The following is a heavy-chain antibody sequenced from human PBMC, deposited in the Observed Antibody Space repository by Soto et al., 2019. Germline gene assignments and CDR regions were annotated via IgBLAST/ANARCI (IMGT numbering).Heavy chain of an antibody. CDR3: ARDEGDSSGWYARYYYYGMDV. CDR2: IKQDGSEK. V-gene: IGHV3-7*01. CDR1: GFTFSSYG. Sequence: GGSLRLSCAASGFTFSSYGMHWVRQAPGKGLEWVANIKQDGSEKYYVDSVKGRFTISRDNAKNSLYLQMNSLRAEDTAVYYCARDEGDSSGWYARYYYYGMDVWGQGTTVTVSS. J-gene: IGHJ6*02. D-gene: IGHD6-19*01.